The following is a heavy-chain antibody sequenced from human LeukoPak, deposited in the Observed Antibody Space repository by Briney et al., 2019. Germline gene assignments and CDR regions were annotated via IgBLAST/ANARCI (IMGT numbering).Heavy chain of an antibody. Sequence: GGSLRLSCAASGFTFSSYAMSWVRQAPGKGLEWVSAVSGSGGSTYYADSVKGRFTISRDNSKNTLYLQMNSLRAEDTAVYYCAREGQQLATWYYGMDVWGKGTTVTVSS. CDR3: AREGQQLATWYYGMDV. J-gene: IGHJ6*04. CDR1: GFTFSSYA. D-gene: IGHD6-13*01. CDR2: VSGSGGST. V-gene: IGHV3-23*01.